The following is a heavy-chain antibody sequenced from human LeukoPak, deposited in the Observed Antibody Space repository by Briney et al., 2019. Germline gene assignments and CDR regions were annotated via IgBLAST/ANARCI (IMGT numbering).Heavy chain of an antibody. Sequence: SETLSLTCTVSGGSITTHYWSWIRQPPGEGLQWIASIYHTGASNYNPSLKSRITISLDTSKNQFSLGLRYVTDADTAEYYCARDTTFYDSSGYHPYWYFDLWGRGTPVTVSS. CDR2: IYHTGAS. D-gene: IGHD3-22*01. V-gene: IGHV4-59*11. CDR1: GGSITTHY. CDR3: ARDTTFYDSSGYHPYWYFDL. J-gene: IGHJ2*01.